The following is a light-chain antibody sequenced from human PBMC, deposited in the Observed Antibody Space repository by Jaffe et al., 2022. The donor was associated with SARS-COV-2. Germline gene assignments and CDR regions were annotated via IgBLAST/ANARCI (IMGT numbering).Light chain of an antibody. Sequence: ERVMTQSPATLSVSPGERATLSCRASQSVSSNLAWYQQKPGQAPRLLIHDASTRAPGIPARFSGSGSGTEFTLTISSVQSEDFAVYSCQQYNIWPHTFGQGTKVEIK. J-gene: IGKJ2*01. V-gene: IGKV3-15*01. CDR1: QSVSSN. CDR3: QQYNIWPHT. CDR2: DAS.